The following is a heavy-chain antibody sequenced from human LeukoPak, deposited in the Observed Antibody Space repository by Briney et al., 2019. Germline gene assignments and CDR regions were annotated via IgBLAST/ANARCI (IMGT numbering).Heavy chain of an antibody. V-gene: IGHV1-46*01. CDR3: ARQFATMVTNALDI. D-gene: IGHD3-10*01. J-gene: IGHJ3*02. Sequence: GASVTVSCKSSGYSFTSYNMHWVRQAPGQGLEWMGTINPGGGLTSYAQKFQGRVTVTRDTSTSTVYMELRSLKSDDTAVYYCARQFATMVTNALDIWGQGTLVTVSS. CDR2: INPGGGLT. CDR1: GYSFTSYN.